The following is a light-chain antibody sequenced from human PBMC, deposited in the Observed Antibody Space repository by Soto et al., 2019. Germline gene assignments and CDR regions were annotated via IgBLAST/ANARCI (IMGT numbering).Light chain of an antibody. J-gene: IGLJ2*01. CDR2: KNN. CDR1: SGGIASNH. V-gene: IGLV6-57*04. Sequence: NFMLTQPHSVSESPGETVTIYCTRSSGGIASNHVQWYQQRPGSAPTTVIYKNNQRPSGVPDRFSGSVDSSSNSASLTISGLKTEDEADYYCQSYDDNSVVFGGGTQLTVL. CDR3: QSYDDNSVV.